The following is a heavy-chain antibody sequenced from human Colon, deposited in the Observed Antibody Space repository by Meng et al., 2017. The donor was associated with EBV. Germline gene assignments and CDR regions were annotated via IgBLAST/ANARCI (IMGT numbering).Heavy chain of an antibody. J-gene: IGHJ5*02. V-gene: IGHV4-30-2*05. CDR3: ANYAIGGVCLGS. CDR1: GYLSSCCLYA. Sequence: LYVTCDVHGYLSSCCLYAFSWLRRPPWKGLEWIGLLLTVIGATNYSNQPLGSLCIMSLDTSTIKYSLKLSSVSAADTAVSYCANYAIGGVCLGSWGQGTLVTVSS. D-gene: IGHD2-8*02. CDR2: LLTVIGATN.